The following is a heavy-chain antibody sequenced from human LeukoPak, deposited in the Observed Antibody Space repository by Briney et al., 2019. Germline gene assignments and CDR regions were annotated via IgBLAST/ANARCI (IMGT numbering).Heavy chain of an antibody. D-gene: IGHD2-2*01. Sequence: SETLSLTCTVSGGSISSSSYYWGWIRQPPGKGLEWIGSIYYSGSTYYNPSLKSRVTISVDTSKNQFSLKLSSVTAADTAVYYCARGYYCSSTSCYGFDYWGQGTLVTVSS. J-gene: IGHJ4*02. CDR1: GGSISSSSYY. CDR2: IYYSGST. V-gene: IGHV4-39*07. CDR3: ARGYYCSSTSCYGFDY.